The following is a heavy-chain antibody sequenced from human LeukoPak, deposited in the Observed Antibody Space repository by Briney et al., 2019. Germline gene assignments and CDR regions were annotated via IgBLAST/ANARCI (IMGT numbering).Heavy chain of an antibody. CDR2: IYHSGST. D-gene: IGHD4-17*01. CDR1: GSSISSGGYY. Sequence: SQTLSLTCTVSGSSISSGGYYWSWIRQPPGKGLEWIGYIYHSGSTYYNPSLKSRVTISVDRSKNQFSLKLSSVTAADTAVYYCASIGDYGDYGRDYWGQGTLVTVSS. CDR3: ASIGDYGDYGRDY. J-gene: IGHJ4*02. V-gene: IGHV4-30-2*01.